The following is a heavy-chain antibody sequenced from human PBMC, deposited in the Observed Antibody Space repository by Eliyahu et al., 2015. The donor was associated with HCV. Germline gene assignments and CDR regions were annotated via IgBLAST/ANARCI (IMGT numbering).Heavy chain of an antibody. CDR2: ISFDGSNK. D-gene: IGHD3-3*01. J-gene: IGHJ4*02. Sequence: QVQLVESGGGVVQPGRSLRLSCAASGFXFSTYGMHWVRRAPGKGLEWVAVISFDGSNKYYADSVKGRFTISRDNSKNTLYLQMNSLRAEDTAVYYCAKDSEFYNFLSPCDYWGQGTLVTVSS. CDR3: AKDSEFYNFLSPCDY. V-gene: IGHV3-30*18. CDR1: GFXFSTYG.